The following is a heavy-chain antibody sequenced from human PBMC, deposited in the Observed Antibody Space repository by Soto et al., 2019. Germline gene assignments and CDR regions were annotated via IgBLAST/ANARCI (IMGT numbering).Heavy chain of an antibody. D-gene: IGHD1-7*01. CDR3: AKNQERELPRVIDF. CDR1: GFTFSSYA. Sequence: GGSLRLSCAASGFTFSSYAMNWVRQAPGKGLEWISVISGSGGSTYFADSVKGRFTISGDRSKNTLYLQMSSLRAEDTALYYCAKNQERELPRVIDFWGQGTLVTVSS. J-gene: IGHJ4*02. V-gene: IGHV3-23*01. CDR2: ISGSGGST.